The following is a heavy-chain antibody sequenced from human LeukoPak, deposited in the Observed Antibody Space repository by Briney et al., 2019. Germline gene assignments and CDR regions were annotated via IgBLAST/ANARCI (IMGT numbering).Heavy chain of an antibody. CDR2: INHGGST. D-gene: IGHD6-13*01. Sequence: SETLSLTCAVSGGSFSGHYWNWIRHPPGKGLEWIGEINHGGSTNYNPSLKSRVTISVDTSQKQFSLRLSSVTAADTAVYYCARGRYVTTRGGAAAGFLDYWGQGTLVTVST. V-gene: IGHV4-34*01. CDR3: ARGRYVTTRGGAAAGFLDY. CDR1: GGSFSGHY. J-gene: IGHJ4*02.